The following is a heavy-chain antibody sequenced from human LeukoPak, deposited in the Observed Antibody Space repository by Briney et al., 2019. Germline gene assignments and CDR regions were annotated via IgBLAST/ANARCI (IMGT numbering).Heavy chain of an antibody. CDR1: GYTFSSYY. V-gene: IGHV1-46*01. D-gene: IGHD6-19*01. CDR3: ARADPTGYASGRNGGGAPRKNFDY. Sequence: GASVKVSCKASGYTFSSYYMHWVRQAPGKGLEWMGVINPNGGSTRFAQKFQGRVTMTSDTSTSTVYMEMRTLRPDDTAVYYCARADPTGYASGRNGGGAPRKNFDYWGQGALVTVSS. CDR2: INPNGGST. J-gene: IGHJ4*02.